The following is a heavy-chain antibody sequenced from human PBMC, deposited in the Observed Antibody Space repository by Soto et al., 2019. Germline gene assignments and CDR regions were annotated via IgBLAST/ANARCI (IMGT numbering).Heavy chain of an antibody. CDR2: ISNTGRT. D-gene: IGHD3-22*01. J-gene: IGHJ5*02. CDR3: ARARQYYDCELDP. V-gene: IGHV4-31*03. CDR1: GDSISRGAYY. Sequence: QVQLQESGPGLVKPSQTLSLTCTVSGDSISRGAYYWTWIRQHPGKGLEWIGYISNTGRTYNNPSLKSRLTISLDTSENQFSLKLTSVTAADTAIYYCARARQYYDCELDPWGQGTLVTVSS.